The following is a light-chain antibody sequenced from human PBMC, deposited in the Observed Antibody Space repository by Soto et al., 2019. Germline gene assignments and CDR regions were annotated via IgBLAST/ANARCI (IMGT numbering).Light chain of an antibody. CDR1: SSDIGAYDY. Sequence: QSVLTQPASLSWSPGQSITISCTGTSSDIGAYDYVSWFQQHPGKAPKLMISEVNNRPSGVSNRFSCSKSGNTAYLTISGLQVEDEAEYFCFSFTTTGTHVFGTGTKVTVL. CDR2: EVN. V-gene: IGLV2-14*01. J-gene: IGLJ1*01. CDR3: FSFTTTGTHV.